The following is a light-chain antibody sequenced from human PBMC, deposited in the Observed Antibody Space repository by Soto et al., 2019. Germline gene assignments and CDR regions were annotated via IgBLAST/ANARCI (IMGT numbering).Light chain of an antibody. CDR3: SSYTSSSTLVV. CDR1: SSDVGGYNY. J-gene: IGLJ2*01. Sequence: QSALTQPASVSGSPGQSITISFTGTSSDVGGYNYVSWYQQHPGKSPKLMIYEVSNRPSGVSNRFSGSKSGNTASLTISGLQAEDEADYYCSSYTSSSTLVVLGGGTKLTV. CDR2: EVS. V-gene: IGLV2-14*01.